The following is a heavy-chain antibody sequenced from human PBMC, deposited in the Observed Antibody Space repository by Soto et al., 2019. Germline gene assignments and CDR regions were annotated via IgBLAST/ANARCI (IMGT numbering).Heavy chain of an antibody. CDR1: GYTFSTYA. CDR2: INAGNGNT. Sequence: ASVKVSCKASGYTFSTYAIHWVRQAPGQGLEWMAWINAGNGNTKYSEKFQGRVTITMDTSASTVYMHLSRLRSEDTAVYYCARGPLGGSLYYYYFYYMDVWGEGTTVTVSS. V-gene: IGHV1-3*01. CDR3: ARGPLGGSLYYYYFYYMDV. J-gene: IGHJ6*03. D-gene: IGHD3-16*01.